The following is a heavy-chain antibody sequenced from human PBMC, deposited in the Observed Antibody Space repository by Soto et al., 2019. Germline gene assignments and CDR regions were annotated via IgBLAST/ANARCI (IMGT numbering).Heavy chain of an antibody. CDR2: IIPIFGTA. D-gene: IGHD3-3*01. V-gene: IGHV1-69*13. CDR1: GGTFSSYA. Sequence: ASVKVSCKASGGTFSSYATSWVRQAPGQGLEWMGGIIPIFGTANYAQKFQGRVTITADESTSTAYMELSSLRSEDTAVYYCASVGVVSNSYYYYGMDVWGQGTTVTVSS. J-gene: IGHJ6*02. CDR3: ASVGVVSNSYYYYGMDV.